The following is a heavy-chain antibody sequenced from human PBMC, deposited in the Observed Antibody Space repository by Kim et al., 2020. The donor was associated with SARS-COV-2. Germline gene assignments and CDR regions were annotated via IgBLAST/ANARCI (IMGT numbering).Heavy chain of an antibody. D-gene: IGHD6-13*01. J-gene: IGHJ6*02. CDR3: AKDGFSKQQLAYYYYYCMDV. CDR2: ISYDGSNK. V-gene: IGHV3-30*18. Sequence: GGSLRLSCAASGFTFSSYGMHWVRQAPGKGLEWVAVISYDGSNKYYADSVKGRFTISRDNSKNTLYLQMNSLRAEDTAVYYCAKDGFSKQQLAYYYYYCMDVWGQGTTVTVSS. CDR1: GFTFSSYG.